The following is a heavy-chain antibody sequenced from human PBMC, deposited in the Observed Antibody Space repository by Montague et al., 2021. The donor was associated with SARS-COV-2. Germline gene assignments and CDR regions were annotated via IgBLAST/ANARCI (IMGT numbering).Heavy chain of an antibody. CDR1: GVSFSGYY. V-gene: IGHV4-34*01. D-gene: IGHD6-13*01. CDR3: TRGPVFSNSWYSLPTLDQRPSWYFDL. J-gene: IGHJ2*01. CDR2: INHSGRT. Sequence: SETLSLTCAVYGVSFSGYYWSWIRQAPGKGLEWIGEINHSGRTXXXPSXXXRVTISVDTSTNQFSLNLNSVTAADTAVYYRTRGPVFSNSWYSLPTLDQRPSWYFDLWGRGTLVIVSS.